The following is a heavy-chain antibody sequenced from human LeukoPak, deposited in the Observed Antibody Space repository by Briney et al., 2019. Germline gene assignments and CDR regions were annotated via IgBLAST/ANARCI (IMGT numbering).Heavy chain of an antibody. CDR1: GGSISSYY. J-gene: IGHJ6*02. D-gene: IGHD3-16*01. V-gene: IGHV4-4*07. Sequence: SETLSLTCTVSGGSISSYYWSWIRQPAGKGLEWIGRIYTSGSTNYNPSLKSRVTMSVDTSKNQFSLKLSSVTAADTAVYYCARFHVYSIASYGMDVWGQGTTVTVSS. CDR2: IYTSGST. CDR3: ARFHVYSIASYGMDV.